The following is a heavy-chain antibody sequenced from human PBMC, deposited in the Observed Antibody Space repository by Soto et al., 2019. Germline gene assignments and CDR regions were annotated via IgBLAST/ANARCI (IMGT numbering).Heavy chain of an antibody. CDR2: IYYSGST. J-gene: IGHJ4*02. CDR3: ARREGGSSGWYGAASFDY. D-gene: IGHD6-19*01. CDR1: GGSISSYY. Sequence: QVQLQESGPGLVKPSETLSLTCTVSGGSISSYYWSWIRQPPGKGLEWIGYIYYSGSTNYNPSLKRRVTISVDTSKNQFSLKLSSVTAADTAVYYCARREGGSSGWYGAASFDYWGQGTLVTVSS. V-gene: IGHV4-59*01.